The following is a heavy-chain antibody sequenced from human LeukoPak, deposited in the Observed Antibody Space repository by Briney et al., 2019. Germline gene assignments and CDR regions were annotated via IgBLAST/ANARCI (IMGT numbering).Heavy chain of an antibody. CDR3: ARWLQFGPDY. CDR2: INHSGST. Sequence: PSETLSLTCAVYGGSFSGYYWSWIRQPPGKGLEWIGEINHSGSTNYNPSLKSRVTISVDTSKNQFSLKLSSVTAADTAVYYCARWLQFGPDYWGQGTLVTVSS. J-gene: IGHJ4*02. D-gene: IGHD5-24*01. V-gene: IGHV4-34*01. CDR1: GGSFSGYY.